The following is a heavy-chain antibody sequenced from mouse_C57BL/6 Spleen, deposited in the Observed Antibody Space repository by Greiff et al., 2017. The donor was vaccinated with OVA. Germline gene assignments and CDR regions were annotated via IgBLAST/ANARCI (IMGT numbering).Heavy chain of an antibody. Sequence: VQLQQSGPELVKPGASVKIPCKASGYTFTDYNMDWVKQSHGKSLEWIGDINPNNGGTIYNQKFKGKATLTVDKSSSTAYMELRSLTSEDNAVYYCARGGESIYYDYDGFAYWGQGTLVTVSA. CDR1: GYTFTDYN. D-gene: IGHD2-4*01. V-gene: IGHV1-18*01. CDR2: INPNNGGT. CDR3: ARGGESIYYDYDGFAY. J-gene: IGHJ3*01.